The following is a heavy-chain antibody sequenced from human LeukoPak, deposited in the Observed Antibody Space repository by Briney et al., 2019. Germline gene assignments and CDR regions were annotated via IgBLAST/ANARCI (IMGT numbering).Heavy chain of an antibody. D-gene: IGHD6-19*01. CDR3: AKGHRAYSSSTDYTYY. Sequence: GGSLTLTCAASGFTFSSYGMHWIRQAPGKGLEWVSAISGSGGTTYYAASVKRRFTISRDNTKNTSQMQINSLRAEATAVYCWAKGHRAYSSSTDYTYYSGQGTLVTVSS. CDR1: GFTFSSYG. CDR2: ISGSGGTT. V-gene: IGHV3-23*01. J-gene: IGHJ4*02.